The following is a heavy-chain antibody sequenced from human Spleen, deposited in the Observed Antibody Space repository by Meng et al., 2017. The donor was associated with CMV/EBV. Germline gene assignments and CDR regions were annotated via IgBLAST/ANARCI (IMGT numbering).Heavy chain of an antibody. Sequence: GESLKISCAASGFTFSNYWMHWVRQAPGKGLEWVSSISSDGRKSYYAESVKGRFTISRDNAKNSLHLQMNSLRGEDTAVYYCARMDCGDDCYFDAFDIWGQGTMVTVSS. CDR3: ARMDCGDDCYFDAFDI. CDR1: GFTFSNYW. D-gene: IGHD2-21*01. V-gene: IGHV3-11*01. J-gene: IGHJ3*02. CDR2: ISSDGRKS.